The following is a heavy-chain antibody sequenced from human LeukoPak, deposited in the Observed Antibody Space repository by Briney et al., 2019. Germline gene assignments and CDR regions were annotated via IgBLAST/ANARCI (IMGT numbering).Heavy chain of an antibody. CDR3: ARSKSSSMNYYYYYYMDV. CDR2: IYPGDSDT. Sequence: GESLKISCKGSGYSFTSYWIGWVRQMPGKGLEWMGIIYPGDSDTRYSPSFQGQVTISADKSISTAYLQWSSLKASDTAMYYCARSKSSSMNYYYYYYMDVWGKGTTVTVSS. J-gene: IGHJ6*03. D-gene: IGHD6-6*01. CDR1: GYSFTSYW. V-gene: IGHV5-51*01.